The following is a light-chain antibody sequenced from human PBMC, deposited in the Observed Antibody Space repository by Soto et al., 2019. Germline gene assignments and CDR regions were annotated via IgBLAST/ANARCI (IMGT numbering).Light chain of an antibody. CDR2: EVS. J-gene: IGLJ1*01. Sequence: QSVLSQPASVSGSPGQTITISCTGTSADVGGYNAVSWYQHHPGKAPKLIIYEVSDRPSGVSNRFSGSKSGNTASLTISGLQAEDEADYYCSSYTITSTYVFGTGTKVTVL. CDR3: SSYTITSTYV. CDR1: SADVGGYNA. V-gene: IGLV2-14*01.